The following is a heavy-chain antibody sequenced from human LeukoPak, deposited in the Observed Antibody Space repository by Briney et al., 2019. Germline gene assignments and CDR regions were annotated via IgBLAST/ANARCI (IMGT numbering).Heavy chain of an antibody. CDR1: GFTFSSYA. CDR2: ISSNGGST. V-gene: IGHV3-64*01. J-gene: IGHJ6*02. CDR3: ARALDWSYSTTYYGMDV. Sequence: GGSLRLSCAASGFTFSSYAMHWVRQAPGKGLEYVSAISSNGGSTYYANSVKGRFTISRDNSKNTLYLQMGSLRAEDMAVYYCARALDWSYSTTYYGMDVGGQGTTVTVSS. D-gene: IGHD3/OR15-3a*01.